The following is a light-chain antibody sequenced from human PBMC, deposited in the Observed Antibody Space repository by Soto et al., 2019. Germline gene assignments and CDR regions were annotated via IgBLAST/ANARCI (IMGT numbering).Light chain of an antibody. CDR1: SSDVGGYNY. J-gene: IGLJ1*01. CDR3: SSYAGSNHV. CDR2: EVS. V-gene: IGLV2-8*01. Sequence: QSALTQPPSASGSPGQSVTISCTGTSSDVGGYNYVSWYQQHPGKAPKLMISEVSKRPSGVPDRFSGSKSGNTASLTVSGLQAEDEADYFCSSYAGSNHVFGTGTKLTVL.